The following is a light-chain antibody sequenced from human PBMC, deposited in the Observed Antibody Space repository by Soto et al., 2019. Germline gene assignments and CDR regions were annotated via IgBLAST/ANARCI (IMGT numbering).Light chain of an antibody. Sequence: NFMLTQPHSVSESPGKTVTISCTRSSGSIASNYVQWYQQRPGSAPTTVIYEDNQRPSGVPDRFSGSIDSSSNSASLTISGLKTEDEAAYYCQSYDSSNSVVFGGGTKLTVL. V-gene: IGLV6-57*04. CDR2: EDN. J-gene: IGLJ2*01. CDR3: QSYDSSNSVV. CDR1: SGSIASNY.